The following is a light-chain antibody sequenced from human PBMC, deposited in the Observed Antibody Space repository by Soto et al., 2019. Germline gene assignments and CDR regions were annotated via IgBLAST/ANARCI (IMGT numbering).Light chain of an antibody. CDR3: SSYTTSTTWV. V-gene: IGLV2-14*01. CDR2: EVS. J-gene: IGLJ3*02. CDR1: ISDIGNYKY. Sequence: QSVLTQPASVSGSPGQSITISCTGTISDIGNYKYVSWYQHHPGKAPKLIIYEVSNRPSGVSNRFSGSKSGNTASLTISGLQAEDESDYYCSSYTTSTTWVFGGGTKLTVL.